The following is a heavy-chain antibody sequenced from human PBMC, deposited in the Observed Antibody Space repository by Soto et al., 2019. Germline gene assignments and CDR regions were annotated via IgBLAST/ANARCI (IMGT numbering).Heavy chain of an antibody. CDR2: ISYDGSNK. D-gene: IGHD1-1*01. V-gene: IGHV3-30*18. CDR1: GFTFSSYG. CDR3: AQELGQLEPQTYSYHFGMDV. J-gene: IGHJ6*02. Sequence: PGGSLRLSCSASGFTFSSYGMHCVRQAPGKGLEWVAVISYDGSNKYYADSVKVRFTISRDNSKNTLYLQMNSLRAEDTAVYYCAQELGQLEPQTYSYHFGMDVWGQGTTVTVS.